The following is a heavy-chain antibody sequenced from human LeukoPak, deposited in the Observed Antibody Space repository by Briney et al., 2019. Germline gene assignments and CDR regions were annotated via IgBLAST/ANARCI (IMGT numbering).Heavy chain of an antibody. CDR1: GFTFSDYY. V-gene: IGHV3-11*01. D-gene: IGHD1-26*01. CDR2: ISNSGSTT. CDR3: ARLWSPGCDY. J-gene: IGHJ4*02. Sequence: GGSLRLSCAASGFTFSDYYMSWIRQAPGRGLEWVSYISNSGSTTYYADSVKGRFTMSRDNAKNSVYLQMNSLRAEDTAVYYCARLWSPGCDYWGRGTLVTLSS.